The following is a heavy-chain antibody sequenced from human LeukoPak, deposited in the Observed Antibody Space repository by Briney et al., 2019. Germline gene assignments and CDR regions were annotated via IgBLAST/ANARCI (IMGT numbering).Heavy chain of an antibody. CDR2: INIDGSST. V-gene: IGHV3-74*01. CDR3: VREEEVGILRY. CDR1: GFTFSNYW. Sequence: PGGSLTLSCAASGFTFSNYWMHWVRQAPGKGLVWVSRINIDGSSTSYADSVKGRFTISRDNAENTLYLQMNSPRGEDTAVYYCVREEEVGILRYWGEGTLVTVSS. D-gene: IGHD1-26*01. J-gene: IGHJ4*02.